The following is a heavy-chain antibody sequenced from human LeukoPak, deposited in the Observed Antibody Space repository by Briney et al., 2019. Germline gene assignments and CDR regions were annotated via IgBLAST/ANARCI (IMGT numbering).Heavy chain of an antibody. Sequence: PSETLSLTCTVSGGSMSSYYWSWIRQPPGKGLEWIGYIYYSGSTNYNPSLKSRVTIPVDTSKNQFSLKLGSVTAADTAVYYCARDGGYCSSTSCYGIWGQGTMVTVSS. D-gene: IGHD2-2*01. V-gene: IGHV4-59*01. J-gene: IGHJ3*02. CDR3: ARDGGYCSSTSCYGI. CDR1: GGSMSSYY. CDR2: IYYSGST.